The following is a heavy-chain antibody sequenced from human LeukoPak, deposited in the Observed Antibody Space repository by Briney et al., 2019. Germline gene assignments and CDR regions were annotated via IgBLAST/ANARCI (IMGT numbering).Heavy chain of an antibody. Sequence: GALRLSCAASGFTFRSYAMHWVRQAPGKGLEWVAVISYDGSNKYYADSVEGRFTISRDNSENTLYLQMNSLRGEDTAVYYCARDRSGDYYFDYWGQGTLVTVSS. D-gene: IGHD7-27*01. CDR2: ISYDGSNK. CDR3: ARDRSGDYYFDY. V-gene: IGHV3-30*01. CDR1: GFTFRSYA. J-gene: IGHJ4*02.